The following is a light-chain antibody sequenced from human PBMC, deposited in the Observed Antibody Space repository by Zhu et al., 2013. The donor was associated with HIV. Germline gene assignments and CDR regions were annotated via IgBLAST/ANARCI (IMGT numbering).Light chain of an antibody. J-gene: IGKJ4*01. Sequence: DIQMTQSPSTLSASVGDRVTITCRASQSISYWLAWYQQQPGKAPKLLIYDSSSLESGVPSRFSGGGSGTEFTLTISSLQPDDSATYYCQQYNAFPLTFGGGPKWRSN. CDR3: QQYNAFPLT. CDR2: DSS. V-gene: IGKV1-5*01. CDR1: QSISYW.